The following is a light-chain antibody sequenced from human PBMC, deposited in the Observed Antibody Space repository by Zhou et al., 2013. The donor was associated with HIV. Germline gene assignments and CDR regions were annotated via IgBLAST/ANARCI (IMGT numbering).Light chain of an antibody. Sequence: DVRMTQSPSSLSASVGDRVTITCRASQDIRDALGWHQQTPGKAPKRLIFDASNLQSGVPSRFSGSGSGTEFTLTISSLELEDFATYYCLQHNSLPQTFGQGTKVESK. V-gene: IGKV1-17*01. CDR3: LQHNSLPQT. CDR1: QDIRDA. CDR2: DAS. J-gene: IGKJ1*01.